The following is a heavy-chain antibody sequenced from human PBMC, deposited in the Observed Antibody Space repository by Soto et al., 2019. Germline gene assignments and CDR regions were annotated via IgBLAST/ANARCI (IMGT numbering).Heavy chain of an antibody. CDR3: AKWPQPRATADAYDVDV. D-gene: IGHD1-26*01. CDR2: IVPSLDTT. J-gene: IGHJ6*02. V-gene: IGHV1-69*09. CDR1: GGTFSSSG. Sequence: QVQLVQSGTEVKKPGSSVKVSCKASGGTFSSSGFSWVRQAPGQGLEWMGMIVPSLDTTKYAQKCQARVTITADQLTSTEYMELSSLRSEDTAVSYCAKWPQPRATADAYDVDVWGQGTRVIVSS.